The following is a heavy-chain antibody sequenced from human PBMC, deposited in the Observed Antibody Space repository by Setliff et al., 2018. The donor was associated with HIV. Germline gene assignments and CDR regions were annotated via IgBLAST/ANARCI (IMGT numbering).Heavy chain of an antibody. Sequence: SGPTLVNPTQTLSLTCTVSGGSISSHYWSWIRQPPGKALEWLARIDWDDDKYYSTSLKTRLTISKDTSKNQVVLTMTNMDPVDTATYYCARISYSSGWYWFDPWGQGTLVTVSS. D-gene: IGHD6-19*01. CDR1: GGSISSHYW. CDR2: IDWDDDK. CDR3: ARISYSSGWYWFDP. V-gene: IGHV2-70*11. J-gene: IGHJ5*02.